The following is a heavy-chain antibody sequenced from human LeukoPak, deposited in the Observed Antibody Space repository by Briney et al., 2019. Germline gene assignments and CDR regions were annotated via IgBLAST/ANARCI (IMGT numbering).Heavy chain of an antibody. V-gene: IGHV3-7*01. CDR3: ARYCGGDCYGMDV. J-gene: IGHJ6*02. CDR1: EFTFSSYW. CDR2: IKQDGSEK. Sequence: PGGSLRLSCTASEFTFSSYWMSWVRQAPGKGLEWVANIKQDGSEKYYVDSVKGRFTISRDNAKNSLYLQMNSLRAEDTAVYYCARYCGGDCYGMDVWGQGTTVTVSS. D-gene: IGHD2-21*01.